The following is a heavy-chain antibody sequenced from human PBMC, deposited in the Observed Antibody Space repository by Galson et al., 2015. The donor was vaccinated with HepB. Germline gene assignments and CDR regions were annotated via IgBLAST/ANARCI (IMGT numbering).Heavy chain of an antibody. D-gene: IGHD6-19*01. V-gene: IGHV1-2*02. Sequence: SVKVSCKASGYIFTDYHMHWVRQAPGQGLEWVGWINPNTGGTNYAQKFQGRVTLTRDTSIRAAYMDLNRLTSDDTAVYYCARDVPGYSSHFDFWGQGTLVTVSS. CDR3: ARDVPGYSSHFDF. J-gene: IGHJ4*02. CDR2: INPNTGGT. CDR1: GYIFTDYH.